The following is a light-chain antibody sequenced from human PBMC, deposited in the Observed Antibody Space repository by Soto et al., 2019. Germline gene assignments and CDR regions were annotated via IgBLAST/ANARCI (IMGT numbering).Light chain of an antibody. V-gene: IGLV2-14*01. J-gene: IGLJ1*01. CDR2: DVS. CDR3: SSYTSSSTPYV. Sequence: QSVLTQPASVSGSPGQSITISCTGTSSDVGGYNYVSWYQQHPGKAPKLMIYDVSNRPSGVSNRFSGSKSGNTASLTISGLQAEDEADIYCSSYTSSSTPYVFGTGTKVTVL. CDR1: SSDVGGYNY.